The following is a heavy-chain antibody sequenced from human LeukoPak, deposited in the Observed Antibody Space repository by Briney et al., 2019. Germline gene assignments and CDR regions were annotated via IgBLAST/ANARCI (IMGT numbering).Heavy chain of an antibody. CDR3: ARDSSKQWLVLNSGEYFQH. J-gene: IGHJ1*01. D-gene: IGHD6-19*01. CDR2: IKQDGSEK. CDR1: GFTFSSYW. V-gene: IGHV3-7*01. Sequence: PGGSLRLSCAASGFTFSSYWMSWVRQDPGKGLEWVANIKQDGSEKYYVDSVKGRFTISRDNAKNSLYLQMNSLRAEDTAVYYCARDSSKQWLVLNSGEYFQHWGQGTLVTVSS.